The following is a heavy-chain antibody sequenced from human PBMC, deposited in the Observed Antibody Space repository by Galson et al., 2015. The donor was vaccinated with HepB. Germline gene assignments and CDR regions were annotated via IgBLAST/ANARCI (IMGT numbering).Heavy chain of an antibody. D-gene: IGHD4-17*01. CDR2: IYSGGST. J-gene: IGHJ6*02. V-gene: IGHV3-53*01. CDR3: ARGLQETTVTHRNYYYGMDV. CDR1: GFTVSSNY. Sequence: SLRLSCAVSGFTVSSNYMSWVRQAPGKGLEWVSVIYSGGSTYHADSVKGRFTISRDNSKNMVFLQMNSLRVEDTAVYYCARGLQETTVTHRNYYYGMDVWGQGTTVTVS.